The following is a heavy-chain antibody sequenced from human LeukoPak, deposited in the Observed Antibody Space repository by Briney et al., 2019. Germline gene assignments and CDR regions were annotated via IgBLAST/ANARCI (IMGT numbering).Heavy chain of an antibody. CDR3: ARDSGELPYNWFDP. CDR1: GYTFTGYY. Sequence: ASVKVSCKASGYTFTGYYMHWVRQAPGQGLEWMGWINPNSGGTNYAQKFQGRVTTTRDTSISTAYMELSRLRSDDTAVYYCARDSGELPYNWFDPWGQGTLVTVSS. V-gene: IGHV1-2*02. J-gene: IGHJ5*02. CDR2: INPNSGGT. D-gene: IGHD3-16*02.